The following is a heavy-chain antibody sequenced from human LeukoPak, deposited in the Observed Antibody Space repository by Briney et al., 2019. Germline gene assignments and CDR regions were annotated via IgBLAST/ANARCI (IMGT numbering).Heavy chain of an antibody. Sequence: GGTLRLSCAASGFTLSSYGMSWVRQAPGKGLEWVANIKQDGSEKYYVDSVEGRFTISRDNAKNSLYLQMNSLRAEDTAVYYCARDRNTDFWSGYYTNYFDYWGQGTLVTVSS. D-gene: IGHD3-3*01. CDR3: ARDRNTDFWSGYYTNYFDY. J-gene: IGHJ4*02. CDR2: IKQDGSEK. CDR1: GFTLSSYG. V-gene: IGHV3-7*01.